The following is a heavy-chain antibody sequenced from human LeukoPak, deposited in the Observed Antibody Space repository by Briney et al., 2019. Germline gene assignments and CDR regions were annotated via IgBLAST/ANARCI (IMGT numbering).Heavy chain of an antibody. CDR3: AREGARRDGLKHWFDP. CDR1: GYTFTSYA. CDR2: INTNTGNP. V-gene: IGHV7-4-1*02. J-gene: IGHJ5*02. D-gene: IGHD5-24*01. Sequence: ASVKVSCKASGYTFTSYAMNWVRQAPGQGLEWMGWINTNTGNPTYAQGFTGRFVFSLDTSVSTAYLQISSLKAEDTAVYYCAREGARRDGLKHWFDPWGQGTLVTVSS.